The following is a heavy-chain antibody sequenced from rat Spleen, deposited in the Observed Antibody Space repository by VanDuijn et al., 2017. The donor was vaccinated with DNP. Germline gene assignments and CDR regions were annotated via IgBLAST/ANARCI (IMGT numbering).Heavy chain of an antibody. CDR1: SLTLSDFN. J-gene: IGHJ2*01. CDR3: TTDLGDY. D-gene: IGHD5-1*01. V-gene: IGHV5-20*01. CDR2: ISYDGGDT. Sequence: EVQLVESGGGLVQPGRSLKLSCPASSLTLSDFNMAWVRQAPTKGLEWVASISYDGGDTYYPDSVKGRFTVARDNPKSTLYLQMDSLRSEETATYYCTTDLGDYWGQGVMVTVSS.